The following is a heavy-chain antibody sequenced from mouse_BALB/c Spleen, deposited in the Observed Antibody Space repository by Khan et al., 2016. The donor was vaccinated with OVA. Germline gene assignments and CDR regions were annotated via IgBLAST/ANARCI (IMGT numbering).Heavy chain of an antibody. CDR1: GFSLSRYN. V-gene: IGHV2-6-4*01. D-gene: IGHD2-14*01. CDR2: IWGGGGT. J-gene: IGHJ4*01. CDR3: ARAYYRYDGYYAMDY. Sequence: QVQLKESGPGLVAPSQSLSITCTVSGFSLSRYNIHWVRRPPGKGLEWLGMIWGGGGTDYNSTLKSRLSIRKDNSKSQVFLKMNSLQTDDTAMYYCARAYYRYDGYYAMDYWGQGTPVTVSS.